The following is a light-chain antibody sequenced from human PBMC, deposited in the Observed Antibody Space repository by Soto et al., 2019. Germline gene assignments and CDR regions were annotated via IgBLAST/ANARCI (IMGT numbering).Light chain of an antibody. J-gene: IGKJ1*01. CDR2: AAS. CDR1: QSISRH. Sequence: DIQMTQSPSSLSASVGDRVTITCRASQSISRHLNWYQQKPGKAPKVLIYAASSLQSGVPSRFSGSGSGTDFTLTISSLQPEDFATYHCQQSYSIPPTFVQGTKVEIK. CDR3: QQSYSIPPT. V-gene: IGKV1-39*01.